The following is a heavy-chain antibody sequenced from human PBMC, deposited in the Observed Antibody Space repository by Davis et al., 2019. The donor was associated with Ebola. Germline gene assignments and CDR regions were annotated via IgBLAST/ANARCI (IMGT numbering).Heavy chain of an antibody. CDR3: ARGSSSWYYYYGMDV. V-gene: IGHV3-53*01. CDR1: GFTVSSNY. CDR2: IYSGGST. D-gene: IGHD6-13*01. J-gene: IGHJ6*02. Sequence: GESLKISCAASGFTVSSNYMSWVRQAPGKGLEWVSVIYSGGSTYYADSVKGRFTISRDNSKNTLYLQMNSLRAEDTAVYYCARGSSSWYYYYGMDVWGQGTTVTVSS.